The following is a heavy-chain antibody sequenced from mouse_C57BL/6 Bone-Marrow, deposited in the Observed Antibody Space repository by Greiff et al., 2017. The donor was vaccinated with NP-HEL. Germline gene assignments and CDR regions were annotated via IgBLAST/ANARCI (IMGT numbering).Heavy chain of an antibody. CDR1: GYAFSSYW. V-gene: IGHV1-80*01. Sequence: VQLQQSGAELVKPGASVKISCTASGYAFSSYWMNWVKQRPGKGLEWIGQIYPGDGDTNYNGKFKGKATLTADKSSSTAYMQLSSLTSEDSAVYFCARYDYGGDYYAMDYWGQGTSVTVSS. CDR2: IYPGDGDT. CDR3: ARYDYGGDYYAMDY. J-gene: IGHJ4*01. D-gene: IGHD2-4*01.